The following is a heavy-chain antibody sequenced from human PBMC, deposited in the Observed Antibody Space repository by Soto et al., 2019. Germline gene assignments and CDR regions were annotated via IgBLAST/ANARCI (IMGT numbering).Heavy chain of an antibody. D-gene: IGHD5-12*01. CDR3: ARDTIVATSNYYYYYMDV. Sequence: PGGSLRLSCAASGFTFSSYGMHWVRQAPGKGLEWVAVIWYDGSNKYYADSVKGRFTISRDNSKNTLYLQMNSLRAEDTAVYYCARDTIVATSNYYYYYMDVWGKGTTVTVSS. CDR2: IWYDGSNK. J-gene: IGHJ6*03. CDR1: GFTFSSYG. V-gene: IGHV3-33*01.